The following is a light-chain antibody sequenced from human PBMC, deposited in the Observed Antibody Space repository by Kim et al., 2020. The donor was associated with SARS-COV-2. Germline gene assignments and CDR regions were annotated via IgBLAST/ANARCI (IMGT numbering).Light chain of an antibody. V-gene: IGKV1-39*01. CDR2: AAS. Sequence: ASVGDRVTITCQASQTISGYLNWYQQKPGKAPKLLIYAASSLLGGVPSRFSGSGSGTDFTLTISSLQPEDFATYHCQQSYSTPPTFGQGTKVDIK. J-gene: IGKJ1*01. CDR3: QQSYSTPPT. CDR1: QTISGY.